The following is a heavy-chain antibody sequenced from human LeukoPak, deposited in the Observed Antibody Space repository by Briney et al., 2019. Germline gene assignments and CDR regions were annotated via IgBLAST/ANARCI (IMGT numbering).Heavy chain of an antibody. Sequence: GESLKISCDGSGYSFSLYWIAWVRQMPGKGLEWTGVIYPGDSHVLYGPSMQGRFTISSDKSINTAYLQWSSLEASDTAMYFCARLSGDSLSDTEHFSHWGQGTLVRVSS. D-gene: IGHD6-6*01. V-gene: IGHV5-51*01. J-gene: IGHJ1*01. CDR3: ARLSGDSLSDTEHFSH. CDR2: IYPGDSHV. CDR1: GYSFSLYW.